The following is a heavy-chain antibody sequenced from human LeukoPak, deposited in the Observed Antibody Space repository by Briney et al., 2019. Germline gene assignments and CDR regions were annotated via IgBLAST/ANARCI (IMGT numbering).Heavy chain of an antibody. CDR1: GFTFSSYA. CDR3: ARDSGGPTL. V-gene: IGHV3-30*04. Sequence: PGGSLRLSCAASGFTFSSYAMHWVRQAPGKGLEWVAVISYDGSNKYYADSVKGRFTISRDNAKNSLFLQMNSLRAEDTAVYYCARDSGGPTLWGQGTLVTVSS. J-gene: IGHJ4*02. CDR2: ISYDGSNK. D-gene: IGHD6-19*01.